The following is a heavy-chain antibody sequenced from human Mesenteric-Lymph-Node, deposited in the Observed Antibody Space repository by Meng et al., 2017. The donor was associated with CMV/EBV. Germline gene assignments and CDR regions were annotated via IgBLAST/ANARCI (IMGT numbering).Heavy chain of an antibody. CDR2: ISSSGNNI. CDR3: ARWGSGANGIDY. D-gene: IGHD4/OR15-4a*01. V-gene: IGHV3-11*01. J-gene: IGHJ4*02. CDR1: GFTFSAYY. Sequence: GGSLRLSCAASGFTFSAYYTSWIRQAPGKGLEWVSYISSSGNNIYYADSVKGRFTISRDNAKNSLYLQMNSLRAEDTAVYYCARWGSGANGIDYWGQGTLVTVSS.